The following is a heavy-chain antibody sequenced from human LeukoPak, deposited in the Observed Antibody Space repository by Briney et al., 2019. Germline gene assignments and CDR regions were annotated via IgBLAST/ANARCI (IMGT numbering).Heavy chain of an antibody. Sequence: SQTLSLTCTVSGDSISSGSYYWSWIRQPAGKGLEWIGRIYTSGSTNYNPSLKSRVTISVDTSKNQFSLKLSSVTAADTAVYYCARDSGSYYGHDAFDIWGQGTMVTVSS. D-gene: IGHD1-26*01. CDR1: GDSISSGSYY. CDR3: ARDSGSYYGHDAFDI. V-gene: IGHV4-61*02. J-gene: IGHJ3*02. CDR2: IYTSGST.